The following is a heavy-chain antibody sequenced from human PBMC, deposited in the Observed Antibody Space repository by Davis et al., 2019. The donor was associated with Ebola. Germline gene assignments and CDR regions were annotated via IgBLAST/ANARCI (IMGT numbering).Heavy chain of an antibody. CDR1: GGSISSYY. Sequence: PSETLSLTCTVSGGSISSYYWSWIRQPPGKGLEWIGYIYYSGSTNYNPSLKSRVTISVDTSKNQFSLKLSSVTAADTAVYYCARGGDYIWGSYRLDYWGQGTLVTVSS. V-gene: IGHV4-59*01. CDR3: ARGGDYIWGSYRLDY. J-gene: IGHJ4*02. CDR2: IYYSGST. D-gene: IGHD3-16*02.